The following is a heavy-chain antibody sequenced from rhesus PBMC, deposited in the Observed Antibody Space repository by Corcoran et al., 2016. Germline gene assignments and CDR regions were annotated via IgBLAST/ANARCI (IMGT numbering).Heavy chain of an antibody. J-gene: IGHJ6*01. CDR1: GYSFTSYW. CDR2: FDPSDSDN. CDR3: AKDRNWNYGLDS. V-gene: IGHV5-20*01. Sequence: EVQLVQSGAEVKRPGESLKISCKTSGYSFTSYWISWVRQMPGKGLEWMGAFDPSDSDNRYNPSFQGQVTISADKSISTAYLQWSRLKASDTATYYCAKDRNWNYGLDSWGQGVVVTVSS. D-gene: IGHD1-26*01.